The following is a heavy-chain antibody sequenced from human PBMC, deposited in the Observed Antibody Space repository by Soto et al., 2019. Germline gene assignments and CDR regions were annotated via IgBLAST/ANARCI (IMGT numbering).Heavy chain of an antibody. J-gene: IGHJ3*01. CDR2: ITGGGDIT. CDR3: ARDPNGDYVGAFDF. CDR1: GIIFRNYA. V-gene: IGHV3-23*01. D-gene: IGHD4-17*01. Sequence: EVQVLESGGGLEQPGGSLRLSCVASGIIFRNYAMIWVRQAPGVGLEWVSAITGGGDITYYADSVKGRFTISRDNYKSTLYLHMNNLRADDTAIYYCARDPNGDYVGAFDFWDQGIKVTVS.